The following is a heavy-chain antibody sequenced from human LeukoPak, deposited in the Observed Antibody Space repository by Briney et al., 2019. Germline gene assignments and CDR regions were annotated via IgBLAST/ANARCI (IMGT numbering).Heavy chain of an antibody. CDR1: GFTFSNYA. V-gene: IGHV3-23*01. D-gene: IGHD6-13*01. CDR3: AKAASSSWPSYYYGMDV. J-gene: IGHJ6*02. CDR2: ITGSGGNT. Sequence: GGSLRLSCAGSGFTFSNYAMTWVRQAPGKGLEWVSVITGSGGNTHYADSVKGRFTISKDNSKNTVYLQMSSLRVDDTAVYYCAKAASSSWPSYYYGMDVWGQGTTVTVSS.